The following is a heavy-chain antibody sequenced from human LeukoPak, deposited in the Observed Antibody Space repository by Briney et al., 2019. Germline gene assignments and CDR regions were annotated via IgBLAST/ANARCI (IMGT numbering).Heavy chain of an antibody. CDR1: GFTFSSYA. CDR2: ISGSGGST. V-gene: IGHV3-23*01. CDR3: AKFPRRLVVGDYYYCMDV. J-gene: IGHJ6*03. Sequence: PGGSLRLSCAASGFTFSSYAMSWVRQAPGKGLEWVSAISGSGGSTYYADSVKGRFTISRDNSKNTLYLQMNSLRAEDTAVYYCAKFPRRLVVGDYYYCMDVWGKGTTVTVSS. D-gene: IGHD2-2*01.